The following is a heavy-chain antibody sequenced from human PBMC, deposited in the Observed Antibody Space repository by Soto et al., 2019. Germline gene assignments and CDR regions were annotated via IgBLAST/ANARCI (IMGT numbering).Heavy chain of an antibody. Sequence: PGGSLRLSCAASDFTFSNYWMYWVRQAPGKGLVWVSRIKSEGSSTSYADSVEGRFTISRDNAKNTLYLQMNSLRGEEKAVYYCARSPSSGWYYFDYWGQGALVTVSS. D-gene: IGHD6-19*01. CDR2: IKSEGSST. CDR3: ARSPSSGWYYFDY. V-gene: IGHV3-74*01. CDR1: DFTFSNYW. J-gene: IGHJ4*02.